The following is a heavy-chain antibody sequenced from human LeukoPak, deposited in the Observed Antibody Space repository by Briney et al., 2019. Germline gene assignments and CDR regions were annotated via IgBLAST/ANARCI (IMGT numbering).Heavy chain of an antibody. CDR1: GFSFSSHW. J-gene: IGHJ4*02. Sequence: PGGSLRLSCAASGFSFSSHWMTWVRQAPGKGLEWVASIKHDGSEKYYLDSVKGRFTISRDDARNSLYLQMNSLRDEDTAVYYCTRHLIHSSSWYDYFDCWGQGTLVTVSS. D-gene: IGHD6-13*01. CDR3: TRHLIHSSSWYDYFDC. CDR2: IKHDGSEK. V-gene: IGHV3-7*01.